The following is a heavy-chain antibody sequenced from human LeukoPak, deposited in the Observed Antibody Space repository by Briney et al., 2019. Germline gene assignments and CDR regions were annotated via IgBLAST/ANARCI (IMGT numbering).Heavy chain of an antibody. D-gene: IGHD4-17*01. Sequence: PLGALRLSCVASGFTFSKVLISWVRQAPGKGLECGCRIKSKTDGGTTDYAAPVKGRFTISREDSKNTLYLQMNSLKTEDTAVYYCTTADYGDYFFDYWGQGTLVTVSS. J-gene: IGHJ4*02. V-gene: IGHV3-15*01. CDR3: TTADYGDYFFDY. CDR1: GFTFSKVL. CDR2: IKSKTDGGTT.